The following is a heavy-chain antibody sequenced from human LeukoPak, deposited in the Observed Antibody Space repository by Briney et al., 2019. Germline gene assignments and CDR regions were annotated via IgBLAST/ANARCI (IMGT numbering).Heavy chain of an antibody. V-gene: IGHV4-61*01. J-gene: IGHJ4*02. CDR1: GGSASSGTYY. D-gene: IGHD2-2*01. CDR2: IYYKGST. Sequence: SETLSLTCTVSGGSASSGTYYWSWIRQPPGKGLEWIGYIYYKGSTNYNPSLKSRVTISVDTSKNQFSLKLSSVTAADTAVYYCARDSCSSTICYARLFDYWGQGTLVTVSS. CDR3: ARDSCSSTICYARLFDY.